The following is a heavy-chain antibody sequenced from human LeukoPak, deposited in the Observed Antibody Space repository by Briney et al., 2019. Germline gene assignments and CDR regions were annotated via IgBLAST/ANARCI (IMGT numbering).Heavy chain of an antibody. CDR3: ANDSERYGVLEY. CDR1: GFTFSSHA. D-gene: IGHD4-17*01. V-gene: IGHV3-23*01. Sequence: GGSLRLSCEASGFTFSSHAMTWVRQAPGKGLEWASTISGRGDSTYYADSVKGRFTISRDNSKNTVYLQLNNLRDEDTAVYYCANDSERYGVLEYWGQGTLVSVSA. CDR2: ISGRGDST. J-gene: IGHJ4*02.